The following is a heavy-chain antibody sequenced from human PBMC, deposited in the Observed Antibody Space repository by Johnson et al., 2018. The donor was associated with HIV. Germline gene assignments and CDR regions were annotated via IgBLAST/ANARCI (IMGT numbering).Heavy chain of an antibody. Sequence: QVQLVESGGGVVQPGGSLRLSCAASGFTFSSYGMHWVRQAPGKGLEWVAVISDDGRNEYSAGSGKGRFPISRDNSTHTLCLQMNSLRTEDTAVYYCARGVTYSSSWSDAFHIWGQGTMVTVSS. CDR3: ARGVTYSSSWSDAFHI. V-gene: IGHV3-30*19. CDR2: ISDDGRNE. J-gene: IGHJ3*02. CDR1: GFTFSSYG. D-gene: IGHD6-13*01.